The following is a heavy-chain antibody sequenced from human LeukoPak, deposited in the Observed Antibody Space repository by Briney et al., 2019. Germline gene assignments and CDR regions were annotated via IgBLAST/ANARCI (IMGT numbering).Heavy chain of an antibody. Sequence: GAFLRLSCASSGFNFSSYWMEWVRPAPGEGLVWISRSKYDGTTTSYADSVKGRFTISRDNAKNTLYPQMNSLRAEDTAAFSCGRGRPRGYSGYVIDYWGQGTPITVSS. CDR2: SKYDGTTT. D-gene: IGHD5-12*01. V-gene: IGHV3-74*01. CDR3: GRGRPRGYSGYVIDY. CDR1: GFNFSSYW. J-gene: IGHJ4*02.